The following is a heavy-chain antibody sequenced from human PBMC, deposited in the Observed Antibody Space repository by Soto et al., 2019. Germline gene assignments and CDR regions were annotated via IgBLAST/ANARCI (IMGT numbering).Heavy chain of an antibody. J-gene: IGHJ4*02. CDR1: GDSINSDKYY. V-gene: IGHV4-39*01. CDR2: IYFRGNT. CDR3: ARLEGLATISYYFDF. D-gene: IGHD3-9*01. Sequence: QLQLQESGPGLVKPSETLSLTCSVSGDSINSDKYYWGWIRQPPGKGLEWIGSIYFRGNTYYNPSLQPQATISLGKSKSQFSLKLNSVTAADSAVYFCARLEGLATISYYFDFWGQGALVTVSS.